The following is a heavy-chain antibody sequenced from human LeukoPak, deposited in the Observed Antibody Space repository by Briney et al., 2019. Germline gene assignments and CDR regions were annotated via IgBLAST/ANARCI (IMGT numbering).Heavy chain of an antibody. Sequence: GGTLRLSCAASGFTFSSYAMSWVRQAPGKGLEWVSGISGSGGNTYYADSVKGRFTISRDNSKNTLYLQMNSLRAEDTAVYYCARDLNWETYWGQGTMVTVSS. J-gene: IGHJ3*01. V-gene: IGHV3-23*01. CDR2: ISGSGGNT. CDR1: GFTFSSYA. D-gene: IGHD7-27*01. CDR3: ARDLNWETY.